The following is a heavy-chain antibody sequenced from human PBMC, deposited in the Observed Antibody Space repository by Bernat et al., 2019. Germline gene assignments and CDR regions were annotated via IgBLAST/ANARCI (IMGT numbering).Heavy chain of an antibody. J-gene: IGHJ4*02. CDR1: GFIFDTYG. V-gene: IGHV3-33*01. D-gene: IGHD3-22*01. CDR3: ARGPSGVYYYDSSGYYRDYFDL. CDR2: IWYDGSNK. Sequence: QVQLVESGGGVVQPGRSLRLSCAASGFIFDTYGMHWVRQAPGKGLEWVALIWYDGSNKYYRDSVKGRFTISRDNSKNTLYLQMNSLRAEDTAVYYCARGPSGVYYYDSSGYYRDYFDLWGQGTLVTVSS.